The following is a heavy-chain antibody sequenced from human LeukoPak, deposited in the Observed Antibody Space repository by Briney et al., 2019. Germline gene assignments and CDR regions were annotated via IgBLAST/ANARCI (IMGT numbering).Heavy chain of an antibody. CDR1: GFTFSSYA. D-gene: IGHD2-15*01. CDR2: ISGSGSST. CDR3: AKDLKAPLGYCSGGSCYPSDY. J-gene: IGHJ4*02. Sequence: GGSLRLSCAASGFTFSSYAMSWVRQAPGKGLEWVSAISGSGSSTYYADSVKGRFTISRDNSKDTLYLQMNSLRAEDTAVYYCAKDLKAPLGYCSGGSCYPSDYWGQGTLVTVSS. V-gene: IGHV3-23*01.